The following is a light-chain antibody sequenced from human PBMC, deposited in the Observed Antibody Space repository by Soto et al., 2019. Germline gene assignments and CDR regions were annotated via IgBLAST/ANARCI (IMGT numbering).Light chain of an antibody. J-gene: IGKJ4*02. CDR2: SAS. Sequence: LTQSPGTLSLSPGDRATLSCRARQSLDKSLVWYQQKPGQAPRLLIDSASNRATGIPARFSGSGSGPGFTLTISSLEPEDFTVYYCQQRSSWPLTFGGGTKVDNK. CDR3: QQRSSWPLT. CDR1: QSLDKS. V-gene: IGKV3-11*01.